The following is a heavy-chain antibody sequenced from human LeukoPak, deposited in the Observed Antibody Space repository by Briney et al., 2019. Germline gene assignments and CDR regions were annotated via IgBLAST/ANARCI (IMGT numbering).Heavy chain of an antibody. V-gene: IGHV4-34*01. Sequence: SETLSLTCAVYGGSFSGYYWSWIRPPPGEGLEWIGEINHSGSTNYNPSLKSRVTISVDTSKNQFSLKLSSVTAADTAVYYCASTHRRFGELLYYFDYWGQGTLVTVSS. J-gene: IGHJ4*02. CDR1: GGSFSGYY. D-gene: IGHD3-10*01. CDR2: INHSGST. CDR3: ASTHRRFGELLYYFDY.